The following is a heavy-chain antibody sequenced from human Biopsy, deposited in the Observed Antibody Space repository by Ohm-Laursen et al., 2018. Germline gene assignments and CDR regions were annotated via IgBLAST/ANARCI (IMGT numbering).Heavy chain of an antibody. CDR1: GDSISSYY. Sequence: SETLSLTCTVSGDSISSYYWSWIRQPPGKGLEWIGYVYHTGSTDYNPSLQSRVTISVDTSKNHFYLRLRSVTPADTAIYYCARDRGYYSDRTVPGYFDLWGRGTLVTVSS. V-gene: IGHV4-59*01. D-gene: IGHD3-22*01. CDR3: ARDRGYYSDRTVPGYFDL. CDR2: VYHTGST. J-gene: IGHJ2*01.